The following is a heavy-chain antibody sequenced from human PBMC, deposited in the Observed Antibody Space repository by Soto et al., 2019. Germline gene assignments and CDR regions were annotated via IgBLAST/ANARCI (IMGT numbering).Heavy chain of an antibody. CDR1: GGSISSGGYY. CDR3: ATGRARHFDY. Sequence: SETLSLTCTVSGGSISSGGYYWSWIRQHPGKGLEWIGYIYYSGSTYYNPSLKSRVTISVDTSKNQFSLKLSSVTAADTAVYYCATGRARHFDYWGQGTLVTVSS. J-gene: IGHJ4*02. CDR2: IYYSGST. V-gene: IGHV4-31*03.